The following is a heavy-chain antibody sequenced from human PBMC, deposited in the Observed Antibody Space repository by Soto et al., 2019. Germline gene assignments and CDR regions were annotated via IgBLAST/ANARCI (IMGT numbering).Heavy chain of an antibody. J-gene: IGHJ4*02. D-gene: IGHD2-2*01. V-gene: IGHV3-23*01. CDR1: GFSFSNYA. CDR2: VTGNADRT. CDR3: ARDCSSSSCSVWKY. Sequence: EVQLLESGGGLVQPGGSLRLSCAASGFSFSNYAMTWVRQPPGKGLEWVSGVTGNADRTYYADSVKGRFTIFRDNSKTTLYLQMNSLRAEDMAIYYCARDCSSSSCSVWKYWGQGVLVTVSS.